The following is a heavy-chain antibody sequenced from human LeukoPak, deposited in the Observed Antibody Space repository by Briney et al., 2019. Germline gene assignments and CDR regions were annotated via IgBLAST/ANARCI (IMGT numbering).Heavy chain of an antibody. CDR3: TRAYSSGWYFHYFDY. CDR2: IKQDGSEK. CDR1: RFTFSSYW. D-gene: IGHD6-19*01. Sequence: PGGSLRLSCAASRFTFSSYWMSWVRQAPGKGLDWVANIKQDGSEKYYVDSVKGRFTISRDNAKNSLYLQMNSLRAEDTAVYYCTRAYSSGWYFHYFDYWGQGTLVTVSS. V-gene: IGHV3-7*03. J-gene: IGHJ4*02.